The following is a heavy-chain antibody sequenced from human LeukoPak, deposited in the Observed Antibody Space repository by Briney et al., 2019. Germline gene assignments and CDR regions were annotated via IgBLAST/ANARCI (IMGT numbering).Heavy chain of an antibody. V-gene: IGHV4-59*12. CDR2: IYDSGST. CDR1: GGSISGSY. Sequence: PSETLSLTCTVSGGSISGSYWTWIRQPPGKGLEWIAYIYDSGSTNYNPSLKSRVTISVDTSKNQFSLKMSSVTAADTAVYYCCLMIVVEQLTYDYWGQGILVTVSS. D-gene: IGHD3-22*01. CDR3: CLMIVVEQLTYDY. J-gene: IGHJ4*02.